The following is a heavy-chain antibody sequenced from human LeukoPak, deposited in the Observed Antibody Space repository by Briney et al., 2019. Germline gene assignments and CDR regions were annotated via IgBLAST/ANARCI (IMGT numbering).Heavy chain of an antibody. D-gene: IGHD3-10*01. CDR2: ISAYNGNT. J-gene: IGHJ4*02. V-gene: IGHV1-18*01. CDR3: ARLYSMVRGATAELEGLDY. Sequence: ASVKVSCKASGYTFTSYGISWVRQAPGQGLEWMGWISAYNGNTNYAQKLQGRVTMTTDTSTSTAYMELRSLRSDDTAVYYCARLYSMVRGATAELEGLDYWGQGTLVTVSS. CDR1: GYTFTSYG.